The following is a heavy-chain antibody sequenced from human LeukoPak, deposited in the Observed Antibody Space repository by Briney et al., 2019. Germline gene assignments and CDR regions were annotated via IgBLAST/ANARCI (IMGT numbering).Heavy chain of an antibody. Sequence: GGSLRLSCTASGFTFSTYAMSWVRQAPGKGLEWVSSISPSGGNTYYADSVKGRFTISRDNSKNTVYLQMNSLTAEDTAVYYCAIGARNTAPDYWGQGTLVTVSS. CDR2: ISPSGGNT. D-gene: IGHD5-18*01. V-gene: IGHV3-23*01. J-gene: IGHJ4*02. CDR3: AIGARNTAPDY. CDR1: GFTFSTYA.